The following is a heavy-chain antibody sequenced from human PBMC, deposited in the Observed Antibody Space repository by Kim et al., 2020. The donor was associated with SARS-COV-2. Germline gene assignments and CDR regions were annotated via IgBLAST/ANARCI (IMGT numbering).Heavy chain of an antibody. CDR2: ISWDGGST. V-gene: IGHV3-43D*03. D-gene: IGHD1-26*01. Sequence: GGSLRLSCAASGFTFDDYAMHWVRQAPGKGLEWVSLISWDGGSTYYADSVKGRFTISRDNSKNSLYLQMNSLRAEDTALYYCAKDLALRVGATSFYYYYGMDVWGQGTTVTVSS. CDR3: AKDLALRVGATSFYYYYGMDV. J-gene: IGHJ6*02. CDR1: GFTFDDYA.